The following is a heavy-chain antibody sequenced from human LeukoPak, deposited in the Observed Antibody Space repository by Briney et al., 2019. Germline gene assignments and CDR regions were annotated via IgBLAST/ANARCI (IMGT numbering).Heavy chain of an antibody. CDR2: ISAYNGNT. Sequence: GASVKVSCKASGYTFTSYGISWVRQAPGRGLEWMGWISAYNGNTNYAQKLQGRVTMTTDTSTSTAYMELRSLRSDDTAVYYCARDLAGGPYYYYYYMDVWGKGTTVTVSS. CDR3: ARDLAGGPYYYYYYMDV. D-gene: IGHD4-23*01. CDR1: GYTFTSYG. V-gene: IGHV1-18*01. J-gene: IGHJ6*03.